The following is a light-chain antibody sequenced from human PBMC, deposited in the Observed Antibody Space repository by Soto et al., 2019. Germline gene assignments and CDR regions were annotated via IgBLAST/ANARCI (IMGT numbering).Light chain of an antibody. V-gene: IGKV2-29*01. Sequence: IVLTPNPLSLMAAPGPLASISGKSSQSLLHINGETLLFWYLQKPGQAPQLLIYEVSTRVSGVPDRFSGSGSGTDFTLKISRVETDDVAIYYCMQSTHLPPTFGQGTRLEIK. CDR2: EVS. CDR3: MQSTHLPPT. J-gene: IGKJ5*01. CDR1: QSLLHINGETL.